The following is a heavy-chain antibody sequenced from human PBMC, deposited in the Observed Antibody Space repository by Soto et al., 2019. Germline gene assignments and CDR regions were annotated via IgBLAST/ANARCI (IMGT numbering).Heavy chain of an antibody. J-gene: IGHJ6*04. V-gene: IGHV3-30*18. D-gene: IGHD3-22*01. CDR3: AKDPTYDSSGYYFYYAPAV. CDR2: ISYDGRYK. Sequence: QVQLVESGGGVIQPGRSLRLSCAASGFTFRTYGMHWVRQAPGKGLEWVGLISYDGRYKYYPYSVKGRFTSSRDNSKNTLYLQMNSLRPEDTAVYYCAKDPTYDSSGYYFYYAPAVWGKGTTVTVSS. CDR1: GFTFRTYG.